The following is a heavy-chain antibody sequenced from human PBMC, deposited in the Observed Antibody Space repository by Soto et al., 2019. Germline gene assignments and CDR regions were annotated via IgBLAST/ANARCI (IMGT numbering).Heavy chain of an antibody. V-gene: IGHV3-30*18. D-gene: IGHD5-12*01. Sequence: GGSLRLSCAASGFTFGSYGMHWVRQAPGKGLEWVAVMSYDGSNKYYADSVKGRFTISRDNSKNTLYLQMNSLRAEDTAVYYCAKDRGYSGYDGPSFYYYGMDVWGQGTTVTVSS. J-gene: IGHJ6*02. CDR2: MSYDGSNK. CDR3: AKDRGYSGYDGPSFYYYGMDV. CDR1: GFTFGSYG.